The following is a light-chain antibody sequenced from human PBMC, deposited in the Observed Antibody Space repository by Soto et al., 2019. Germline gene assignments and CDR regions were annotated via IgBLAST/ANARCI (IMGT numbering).Light chain of an antibody. CDR2: GSS. Sequence: EVILTQSPGTLSLSPGDRATLSCRASQNVSNNYLAWYQEKPGQAPRLLIFGSSDRATGIPDRFSGSGSGTDFTLTISRLEPEDFAVYYCQQYGSSPPYTFGQGTKLE. CDR1: QNVSNNY. CDR3: QQYGSSPPYT. J-gene: IGKJ2*01. V-gene: IGKV3-20*01.